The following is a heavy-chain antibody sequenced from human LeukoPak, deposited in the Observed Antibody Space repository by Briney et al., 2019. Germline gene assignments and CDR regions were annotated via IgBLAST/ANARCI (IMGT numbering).Heavy chain of an antibody. CDR1: GGSISSSNW. Sequence: SETLSLTCAVSGGSISSSNWWTWVRQPPGKGLEWIGEVHLDGRTNYNPSLESRLTMSVDVSENQVSLKLTSVTAADMAVYHCAREGGFYRPLDYSGQGTLVTVSS. CDR2: VHLDGRT. CDR3: AREGGFYRPLDY. D-gene: IGHD3-3*01. J-gene: IGHJ4*02. V-gene: IGHV4-4*02.